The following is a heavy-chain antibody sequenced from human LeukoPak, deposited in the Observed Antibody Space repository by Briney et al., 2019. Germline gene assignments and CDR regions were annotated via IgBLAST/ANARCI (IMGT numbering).Heavy chain of an antibody. Sequence: GGSLRLSCAASGFTFRSYAMNWVRQAPGKGLEWVSAISGSGGSTYYADSVKGRFTISRDNSKNTLYLQMNSLRAEDTAKYYCAKVASLCTSTSCVRGGFDYWGQGTLVTVSS. J-gene: IGHJ4*02. CDR3: AKVASLCTSTSCVRGGFDY. CDR2: ISGSGGST. CDR1: GFTFRSYA. D-gene: IGHD2-2*01. V-gene: IGHV3-23*01.